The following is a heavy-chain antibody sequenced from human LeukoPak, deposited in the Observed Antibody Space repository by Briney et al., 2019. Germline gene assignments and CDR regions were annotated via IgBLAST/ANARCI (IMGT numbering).Heavy chain of an antibody. J-gene: IGHJ6*02. CDR1: GFTFSSYE. V-gene: IGHV3-48*03. CDR3: AIPPDYYYYGMDV. Sequence: GGSLRLSCAASGFTFSSYEMNWVRQAPGKGLEWVSYISSSGSTIYYADSVKGRFTISRDNAKNSLYLQMNSLGAEDTAVYYCAIPPDYYYYGMDVWGQGTTVTVSS. CDR2: ISSSGSTI.